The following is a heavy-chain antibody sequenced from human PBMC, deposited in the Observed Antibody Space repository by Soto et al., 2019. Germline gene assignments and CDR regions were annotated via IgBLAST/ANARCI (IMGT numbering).Heavy chain of an antibody. J-gene: IGHJ4*02. CDR2: IIPILGIA. V-gene: IGHV1-69*02. D-gene: IGHD3-10*01. Sequence: QVQLVQSGAAVKKPGSSVKVSCKASGGTFSSYTISWVRQAPGQGLEWMGRIIPILGIANYAQKFQGRVTITADKSTSTAYMELSSLRSEDTAVYYCARGSMVRGVLDYWGQGTLVTVSS. CDR3: ARGSMVRGVLDY. CDR1: GGTFSSYT.